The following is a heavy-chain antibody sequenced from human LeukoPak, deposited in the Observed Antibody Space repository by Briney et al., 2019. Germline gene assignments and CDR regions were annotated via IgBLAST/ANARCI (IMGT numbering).Heavy chain of an antibody. CDR3: ARDYYGSGSSYWFDP. CDR1: GYTFTSYY. V-gene: IGHV1-46*01. D-gene: IGHD3-10*01. Sequence: ASVKVSCKASGYTFTSYYMHWVRQAPGQGLEWMGIINPSGGSTSYAQKFQGRVTMTRDTSTSTVYMELSSLRSEDTAVYYCARDYYGSGSSYWFDPWGQGTLVTVSS. J-gene: IGHJ5*02. CDR2: INPSGGST.